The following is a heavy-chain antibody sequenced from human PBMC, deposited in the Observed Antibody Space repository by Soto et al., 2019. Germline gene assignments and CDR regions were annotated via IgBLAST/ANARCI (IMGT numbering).Heavy chain of an antibody. Sequence: ASVKVSCKASGDTFSSYAISWVRQAPGKGLEWMGKIIPTFGRTNYAQKFQGRLTISADDSTSTAYMELSSLLSEDTAVYYCAREGRSSYSSGWYYFDYWGQGTLVTVSS. V-gene: IGHV1-69*13. J-gene: IGHJ4*02. D-gene: IGHD6-19*01. CDR3: AREGRSSYSSGWYYFDY. CDR1: GDTFSSYA. CDR2: IIPTFGRT.